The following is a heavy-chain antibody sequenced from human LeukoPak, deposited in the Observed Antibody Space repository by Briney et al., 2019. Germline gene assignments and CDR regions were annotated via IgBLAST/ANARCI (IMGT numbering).Heavy chain of an antibody. Sequence: ASVKVSCKASAYTFTKYGITWVRQAPGQGLEWMGWISAYNGNANYAQKFQGRVFMTTDTSTTTAYMELRRLRSDDTAVYYCAIANYVFWSGYFIDKGPFAPWGQGTLVTVSS. CDR3: AIANYVFWSGYFIDKGPFAP. CDR2: ISAYNGNA. D-gene: IGHD3-3*01. J-gene: IGHJ5*02. CDR1: AYTFTKYG. V-gene: IGHV1-18*01.